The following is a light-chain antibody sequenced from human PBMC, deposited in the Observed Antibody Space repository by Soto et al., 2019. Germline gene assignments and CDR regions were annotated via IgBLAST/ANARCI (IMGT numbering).Light chain of an antibody. V-gene: IGKV1-5*03. CDR1: QSISSW. Sequence: DIQMTQSPSTLSASVGDRVTITCRASQSISSWLAWYQQKPGKALKLLIYKASSLESGVPSRFSGSGSGTEFTLTISSLQPDDFATYYCQQYNNYPFTFGPGTKVDIK. CDR3: QQYNNYPFT. CDR2: KAS. J-gene: IGKJ3*01.